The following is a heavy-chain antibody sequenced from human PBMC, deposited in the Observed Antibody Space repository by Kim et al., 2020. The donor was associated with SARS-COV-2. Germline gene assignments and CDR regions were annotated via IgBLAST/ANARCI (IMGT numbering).Heavy chain of an antibody. V-gene: IGHV3-30*04. CDR3: ARGYYDFWSASGY. CDR1: GFSFSSYA. J-gene: IGHJ4*02. CDR2: ISYDGSNK. Sequence: GGSLRLSCAASGFSFSSYALHWVRQAPGKGLEWVAVISYDGSNKYYVDSVKGRFTISRDNSKNTLYLQMNSLRAEDTAVYYCARGYYDFWSASGYWGQGTLVTVSS. D-gene: IGHD3-3*01.